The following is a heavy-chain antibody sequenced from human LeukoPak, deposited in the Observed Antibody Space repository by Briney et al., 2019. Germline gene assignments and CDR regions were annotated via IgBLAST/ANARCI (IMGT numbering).Heavy chain of an antibody. CDR1: GYSFANYW. J-gene: IGHJ4*02. V-gene: IGHV5-51*01. D-gene: IGHD4-17*01. Sequence: GESLKISCKGSGYSFANYWIGWVRQMPGKGLEWMGFIYPGDSDTRYSPSFQGQVTLSADKSINTAYLQWSSLRASDTAMYFCATKLHGDYFDYWGQRSLVTVSS. CDR3: ATKLHGDYFDY. CDR2: IYPGDSDT.